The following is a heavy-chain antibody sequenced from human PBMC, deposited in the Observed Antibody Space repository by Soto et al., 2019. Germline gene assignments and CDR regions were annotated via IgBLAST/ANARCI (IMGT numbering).Heavy chain of an antibody. CDR3: ARYSSGWYWFDP. J-gene: IGHJ5*02. CDR1: GGTFSSYA. Sequence: SVKVSCKASGGTFSSYAISWARQAPGQGLEWMGGIIPTFGTANYAQKFQGRVTITADESTSTAYMELSSLRSEDTAVYYCARYSSGWYWFDPWGQGTLVTVSS. CDR2: IIPTFGTA. V-gene: IGHV1-69*13. D-gene: IGHD6-19*01.